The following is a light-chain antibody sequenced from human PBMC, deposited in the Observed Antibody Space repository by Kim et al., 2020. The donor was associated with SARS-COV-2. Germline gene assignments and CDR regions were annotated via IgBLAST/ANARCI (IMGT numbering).Light chain of an antibody. J-gene: IGKJ4*01. V-gene: IGKV3-11*01. Sequence: EIVLTQSPATLSLSPGERATLSCGASQSVNTFLAWYQQKPGQAPRLLIYDASNRATGIPARFSGSGSGTDFTLTISTLEPEDFAVYYCHQRGGWPLTFGGGTKGDIK. CDR2: DAS. CDR1: QSVNTF. CDR3: HQRGGWPLT.